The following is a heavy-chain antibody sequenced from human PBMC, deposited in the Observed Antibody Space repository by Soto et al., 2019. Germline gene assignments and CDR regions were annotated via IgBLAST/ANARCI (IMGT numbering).Heavy chain of an antibody. J-gene: IGHJ4*02. CDR2: ISNSGTTT. Sequence: EVQLLESGGGLVQPGGSLRLSCAASGFSVSSYGMNWVRQAPGKGLECVSGISNSGTTTYYADSVKGRFTISRDNSKNTLYLQMNSLRAEDTAVYYCVKDCFGILRLTTPDYWGQGTRVTVSS. CDR1: GFSVSSYG. V-gene: IGHV3-23*01. D-gene: IGHD1-1*01. CDR3: VKDCFGILRLTTPDY.